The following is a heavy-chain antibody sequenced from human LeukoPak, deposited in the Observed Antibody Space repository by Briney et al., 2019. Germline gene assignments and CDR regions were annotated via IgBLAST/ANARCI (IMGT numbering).Heavy chain of an antibody. CDR3: ATESGAAAREYYFDY. V-gene: IGHV1-24*01. J-gene: IGHJ4*02. CDR2: FDPEDGET. CDR1: GYTLTELS. Sequence: ASVKVSCKVSGYTLTELSMHWVRQAPVKGLEWMGGFDPEDGETIYAQKFQGRVTMTEDTSTDTAYMELSSLRSEDAAVYYCATESGAAAREYYFDYWGQGTLVTVSS. D-gene: IGHD6-13*01.